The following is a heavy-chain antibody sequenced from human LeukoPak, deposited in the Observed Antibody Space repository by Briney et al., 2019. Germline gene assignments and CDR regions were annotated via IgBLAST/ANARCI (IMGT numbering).Heavy chain of an antibody. CDR3: AIGGQGYGGNSGYYYYGMDV. Sequence: ASVKVSCEASGYTFTSYYMHWVRQAPGQGLEWMGIINPSGGSTSYAQKFQGRVTMTRDTSTSTVYMELSSLRSEDTAVYYCAIGGQGYGGNSGYYYYGMDVWGQGTTVTVSS. CDR1: GYTFTSYY. CDR2: INPSGGST. J-gene: IGHJ6*02. D-gene: IGHD4-23*01. V-gene: IGHV1-46*01.